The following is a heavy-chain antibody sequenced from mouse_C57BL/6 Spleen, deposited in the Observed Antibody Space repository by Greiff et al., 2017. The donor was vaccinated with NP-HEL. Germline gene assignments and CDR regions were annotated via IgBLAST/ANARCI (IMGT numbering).Heavy chain of an antibody. V-gene: IGHV1-78*01. CDR1: GYTFPDPP. CDR2: IYPRDGST. CDR3: ARGDILLRERAMDY. Sequence: QVQLQQSDAELVKPGASVKISCKVSGYTFPDPPLPWMKPRPSPVLSFICYIYPRDGSTKYNEKFKGKATLTADKSSSTAYMQLNSLTSEDSAVYFCARGDILLRERAMDYWGQGTSVTVSS. D-gene: IGHD1-1*01. J-gene: IGHJ4*01.